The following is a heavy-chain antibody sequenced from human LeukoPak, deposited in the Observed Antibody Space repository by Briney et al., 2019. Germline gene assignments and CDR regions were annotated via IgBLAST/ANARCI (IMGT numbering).Heavy chain of an antibody. CDR1: GFTFSSYA. Sequence: GGSLRLSCAASGFTFSSYAMSWVRQAPGKGLQWVSSISTGSSYIYYADSMKGRFTISRDNAKNSLYLQMNSLRAEDTAVYYCARVTIIKAVEAFDIWGQGTMVTVSS. CDR3: ARVTIIKAVEAFDI. V-gene: IGHV3-21*01. CDR2: ISTGSSYI. D-gene: IGHD6-19*01. J-gene: IGHJ3*02.